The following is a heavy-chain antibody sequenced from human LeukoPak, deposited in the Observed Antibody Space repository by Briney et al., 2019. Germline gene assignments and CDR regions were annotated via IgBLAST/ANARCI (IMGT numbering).Heavy chain of an antibody. J-gene: IGHJ5*02. CDR3: AREPGNPFDFWSSYNWFDP. CDR1: GGSISSSSYY. Sequence: SETLSLTCTVSGGSISSSSYYWGWIRQPPGKGLEWIGSIYYSGSTYYNPSLKSRVTISVDTSKNQFSLKLSSVTAADTAVYYCAREPGNPFDFWSSYNWFDPWGQGTLVTVSS. D-gene: IGHD3/OR15-3a*01. CDR2: IYYSGST. V-gene: IGHV4-39*07.